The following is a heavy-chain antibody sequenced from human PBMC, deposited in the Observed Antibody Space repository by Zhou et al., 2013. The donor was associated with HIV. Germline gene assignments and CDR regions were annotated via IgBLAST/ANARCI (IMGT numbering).Heavy chain of an antibody. CDR3: ARDGRGWHLGQYYYYMDV. CDR1: GYTFTSYG. D-gene: IGHD1-26*01. J-gene: IGHJ6*03. CDR2: ISAYNGNT. Sequence: QVQLVQSGAEVKKPGASVKVSCKASGYTFTSYGISWVRQAPGQGLEWMGWISAYNGNTNYAPKFQDRVTMTTDTSTSTAYMELTTLRADDTAVYYCARDGRGWHLGQYYYYMDVWGKGTTVTVSS. V-gene: IGHV1-18*01.